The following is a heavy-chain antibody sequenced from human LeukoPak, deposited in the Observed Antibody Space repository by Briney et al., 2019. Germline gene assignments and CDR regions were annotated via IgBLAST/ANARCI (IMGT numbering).Heavy chain of an antibody. V-gene: IGHV1-69*13. D-gene: IGHD3-3*01. CDR2: IITIFGTA. CDR1: GGTFSSYA. CDR3: ATTHDDFWSGYYTYYYYYMDV. J-gene: IGHJ6*03. Sequence: SVKVSCKASGGTFSSYAISWVRQAPGQGLEWMGGIITIFGTANYAQKFQGRVTITADESTSTAYMELSSLRSEDTAVYYCATTHDDFWSGYYTYYYYYMDVWGKGTTVTVSS.